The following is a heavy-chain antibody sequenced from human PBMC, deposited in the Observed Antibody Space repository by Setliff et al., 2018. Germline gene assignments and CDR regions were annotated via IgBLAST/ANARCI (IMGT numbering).Heavy chain of an antibody. Sequence: SETLSLTCTVSGGSIGSSFWNWIRQSPGKGLEWIGYKSNRGDINSNPSLRSRLTMSVDTSKSQFSLNLTSVTAADTAVYFCARAVDSSGYFPYWYFDLWGRGALVTVSS. D-gene: IGHD3-22*01. CDR2: KSNRGDI. CDR3: ARAVDSSGYFPYWYFDL. J-gene: IGHJ2*01. CDR1: GGSIGSSF. V-gene: IGHV4-59*01.